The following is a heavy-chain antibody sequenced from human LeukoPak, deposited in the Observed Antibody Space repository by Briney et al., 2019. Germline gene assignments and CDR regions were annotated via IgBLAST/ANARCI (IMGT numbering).Heavy chain of an antibody. CDR3: AKDKQLLWWYFDY. D-gene: IGHD3-10*01. V-gene: IGHV3-30*02. CDR2: IRNDGSNK. Sequence: PGGSLRLSCATSGFTFSNYGMHWVRQAPGKGLEWVAFIRNDGSNKYYADSVKGRFTISRDNSKNTLYLQMNSLRGEDTAVYYCAKDKQLLWWYFDYWGQGTLVTVSS. J-gene: IGHJ4*02. CDR1: GFTFSNYG.